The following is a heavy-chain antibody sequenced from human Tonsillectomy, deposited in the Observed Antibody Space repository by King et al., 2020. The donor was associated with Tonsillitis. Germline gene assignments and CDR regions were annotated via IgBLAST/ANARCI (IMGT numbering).Heavy chain of an antibody. CDR2: IYSGGST. J-gene: IGHJ6*02. D-gene: IGHD3-10*01. CDR1: GFTVSSNY. Sequence: QLVQSGGGLVQPGGSLRLSCAASGFTVSSNYMNWVRQAPGKGLEWVSVIYSGGSTYYADSVKGRFTISRDNSKNTVYLQMNSRRAEDTAAYYCARGPGSPYYYGMDVWGQGTTVTVSS. CDR3: ARGPGSPYYYGMDV. V-gene: IGHV3-66*01.